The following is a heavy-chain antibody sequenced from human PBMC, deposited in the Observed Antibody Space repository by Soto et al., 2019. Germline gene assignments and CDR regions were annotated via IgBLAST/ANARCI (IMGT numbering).Heavy chain of an antibody. CDR3: ARQGSAAVFDY. CDR1: GGSISSGGYS. J-gene: IGHJ4*02. V-gene: IGHV4-30-2*01. D-gene: IGHD3-10*01. CDR2: IYHSGST. Sequence: QLQLQESGSGLVKPSQTLSLTCAVSGGSISSGGYSWSWIRQPPGKGLEWIGYIYHSGSTYYNPSLNRRVTISVDTSKKQFSLKLSSVTAADTAVYYCARQGSAAVFDYWGQGTLVTVSS.